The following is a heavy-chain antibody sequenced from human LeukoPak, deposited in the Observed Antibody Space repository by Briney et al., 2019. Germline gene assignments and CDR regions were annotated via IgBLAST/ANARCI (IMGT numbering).Heavy chain of an antibody. V-gene: IGHV3-23*01. J-gene: IGHJ4*02. CDR1: GFTFSSYA. CDR3: AKDRSRGSSSVFDY. Sequence: PGGSLRLSCAASGFTFSSYAINWVRQAPGKGLEWVSAISGSGGSTYCADSVKGRFTISRDNSKNTLYLQMNSLRAEDTAVYYCAKDRSRGSSSVFDYWGQGTLVTVSS. CDR2: ISGSGGST. D-gene: IGHD6-6*01.